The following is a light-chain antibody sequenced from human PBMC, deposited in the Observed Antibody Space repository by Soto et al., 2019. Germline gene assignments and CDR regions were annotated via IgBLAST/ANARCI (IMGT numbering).Light chain of an antibody. CDR2: VNSDGSH. V-gene: IGLV4-69*01. Sequence: QPVLTQSPSASASLGASVKLTCTLSSGHSNYAIAWHQQQSEKGPRYLMKVNSDGSHSKGDGIPDRFSGSSSGAERDLSISSRQSEDEADYYCQTWATGSYVFGTGTKLTVL. CDR1: SGHSNYA. CDR3: QTWATGSYV. J-gene: IGLJ1*01.